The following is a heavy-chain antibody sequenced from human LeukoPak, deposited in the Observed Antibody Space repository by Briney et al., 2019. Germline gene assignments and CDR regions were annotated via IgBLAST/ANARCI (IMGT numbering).Heavy chain of an antibody. J-gene: IGHJ4*02. CDR2: ISAYNGNT. CDR1: GYTFTNYG. V-gene: IGHV1-18*01. Sequence: ASVKVSCKASGYTFTNYGISWVRQAPGQGLEWMGWISAYNGNTNYAQKLQGRVTMTTDTSTSTAYMELRSLRSDDTAVYYCARDLPTFYYDSSGYYYGFDYWGQGTLVTVSS. CDR3: ARDLPTFYYDSSGYYYGFDY. D-gene: IGHD3-22*01.